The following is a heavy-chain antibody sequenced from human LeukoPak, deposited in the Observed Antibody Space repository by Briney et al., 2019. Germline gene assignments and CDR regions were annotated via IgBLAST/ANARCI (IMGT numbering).Heavy chain of an antibody. J-gene: IGHJ2*01. V-gene: IGHV4-59*02. CDR2: IHYPAST. CDR1: GDSVSAFY. CDR3: ARGSSDVYWYLDV. D-gene: IGHD6-19*01. Sequence: PSETLSLTCTVSGDSVSAFYWNWLRQSPGTGLEWIGFIHYPASTAYNPSLKSRVTISLETSRNQLSLMLTSLTPADTAMYYCARGSSDVYWYLDVWGRGTLVTVSS.